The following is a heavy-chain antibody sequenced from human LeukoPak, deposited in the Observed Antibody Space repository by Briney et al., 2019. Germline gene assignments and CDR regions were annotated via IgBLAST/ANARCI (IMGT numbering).Heavy chain of an antibody. CDR3: AKASWVSSADAVL. CDR1: GFTFSSYA. J-gene: IGHJ4*02. CDR2: FRGNGDT. V-gene: IGHV3-23*01. Sequence: PGGSLRLSCAASGFTFSSYAMSWAREAPARGLVWVSSFRGNGDTFYADSVKGRFTLSRDESRNTVYLRLNNLRVEDTAVYYCAKASWVSSADAVLWGQGTVVTVSS. D-gene: IGHD3-16*01.